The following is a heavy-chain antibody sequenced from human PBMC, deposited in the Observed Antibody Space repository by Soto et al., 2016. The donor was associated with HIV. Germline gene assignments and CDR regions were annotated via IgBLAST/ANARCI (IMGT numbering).Heavy chain of an antibody. CDR2: IYYSGGT. CDR1: GGSISSSSYY. J-gene: IGHJ4*02. CDR3: APQGGRWLQVSY. Sequence: QLQLQESGPGLVKPSETLSLTCTVSGGSISSSSYYWGWIRQPPGKGLEWIGSIYYSGGTYYNPSLKSRVTISVDTSKNQFSLKLSSVTAADTAVYYCAPQGGRWLQVSYWGQGTLVTVSS. D-gene: IGHD3-16*01. V-gene: IGHV4-39*01.